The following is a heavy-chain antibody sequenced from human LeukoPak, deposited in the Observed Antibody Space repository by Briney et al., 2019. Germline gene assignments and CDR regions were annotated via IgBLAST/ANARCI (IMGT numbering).Heavy chain of an antibody. J-gene: IGHJ4*02. V-gene: IGHV1-18*01. CDR3: ARDPGGTWGFDY. CDR2: ISIYSGNT. CDR1: GYTFTSHG. D-gene: IGHD7-27*01. Sequence: RASVSVSCTASGYTFTSHGLSWARQAPGQGLEWMGWISIYSGNTNYAQKFQDRISMTTDTSTSTAYMELRSLKSDDTAVYYCARDPGGTWGFDYWGQGALVTFSS.